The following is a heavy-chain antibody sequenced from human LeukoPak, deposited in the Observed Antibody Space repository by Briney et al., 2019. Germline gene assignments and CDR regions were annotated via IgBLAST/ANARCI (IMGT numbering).Heavy chain of an antibody. CDR3: ARRVLSSSWEGAFDI. Sequence: SETLSLTCTVSGGSISSYYWSGIRQPAGKGLEWIGSIYTSGSTNYNPALKSRVTMSVDTSKNQFSLKLSSVTAADTAVYYCARRVLSSSWEGAFDIWGQGTMVTVSS. CDR2: IYTSGST. J-gene: IGHJ3*02. V-gene: IGHV4-4*07. D-gene: IGHD6-13*01. CDR1: GGSISSYY.